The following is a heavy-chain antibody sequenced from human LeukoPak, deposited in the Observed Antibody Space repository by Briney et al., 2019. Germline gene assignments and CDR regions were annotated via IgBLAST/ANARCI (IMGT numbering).Heavy chain of an antibody. Sequence: GGSLRLSCADSGFTVSTYYMTWVRQAPGKGLECVSVIYSGGSTYYADSVKGRFTVSRDNSKNTLYLQMNSLRAEDTAMYYCARGLGYCTSTTCLLPFDYWGQGTLVTVSS. D-gene: IGHD2-2*01. V-gene: IGHV3-53*01. J-gene: IGHJ4*02. CDR3: ARGLGYCTSTTCLLPFDY. CDR1: GFTVSTYY. CDR2: IYSGGST.